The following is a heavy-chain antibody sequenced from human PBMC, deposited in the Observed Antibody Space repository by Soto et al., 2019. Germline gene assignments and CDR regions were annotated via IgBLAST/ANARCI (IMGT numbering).Heavy chain of an antibody. V-gene: IGHV3-30*18. CDR3: AKDQGGDTWVGFVY. D-gene: IGHD2-15*01. CDR2: ISYDGSNK. J-gene: IGHJ4*02. Sequence: QVQLVESGGGVVQPGRSLRLSCAASGFTFSSYGMHWVRQAPGKGLEWVAVISYDGSNKYYADSVKGRFTISRDNSKNPLYQQMNSVGAEDTSGYYCAKDQGGDTWVGFVYWGQGTLVTVSS. CDR1: GFTFSSYG.